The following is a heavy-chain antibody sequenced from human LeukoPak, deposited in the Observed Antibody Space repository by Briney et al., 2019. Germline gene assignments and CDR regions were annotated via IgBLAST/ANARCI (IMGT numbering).Heavy chain of an antibody. V-gene: IGHV4-34*01. CDR1: GGSFSGYY. Sequence: PSETLSLTCAVYGGSFSGYYWSWIRQPPGKGLEWIGEINHSGSTNYNPSLKSRVTISVDTSKNQFSLKLSSVTVADTAVYYCARVGVTTPYYWGQGTLVTVSS. CDR3: ARVGVTTPYY. D-gene: IGHD4-17*01. CDR2: INHSGST. J-gene: IGHJ4*02.